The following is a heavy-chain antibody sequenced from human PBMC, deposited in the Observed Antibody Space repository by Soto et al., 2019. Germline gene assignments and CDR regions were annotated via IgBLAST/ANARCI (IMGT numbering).Heavy chain of an antibody. CDR1: GFTFSSYS. CDR3: ARSAYCSSTSCHYFDY. D-gene: IGHD2-2*01. J-gene: IGHJ4*02. CDR2: ISSSSSYI. Sequence: EVQLVESGGGLVKPGGSLRLSCAASGFTFSSYSMNWVRQAPGKGLEWVSSISSSSSYIYYADSVKGRFTISRDNAKNSLYLQMNGLRAEDTAVYYCARSAYCSSTSCHYFDYWGQGTLVTVSS. V-gene: IGHV3-21*01.